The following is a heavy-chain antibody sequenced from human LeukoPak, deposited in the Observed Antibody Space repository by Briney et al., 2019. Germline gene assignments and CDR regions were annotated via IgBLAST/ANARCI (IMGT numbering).Heavy chain of an antibody. D-gene: IGHD4-17*01. Sequence: GESLKISCKGSGYSFTSYWIGRVRQVPGKGLEWMGIIYPVDSDTRYNPSFQGQVTISVDKSISTTYLQWSSLKASDTAIYYCARHLATVTASRQYYYYGMDVWGQGTTVTVSS. J-gene: IGHJ6*02. CDR1: GYSFTSYW. V-gene: IGHV5-51*01. CDR3: ARHLATVTASRQYYYYGMDV. CDR2: IYPVDSDT.